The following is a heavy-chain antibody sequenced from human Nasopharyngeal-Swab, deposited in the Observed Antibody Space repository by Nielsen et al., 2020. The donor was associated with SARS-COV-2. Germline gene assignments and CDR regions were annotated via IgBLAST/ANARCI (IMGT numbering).Heavy chain of an antibody. CDR1: GGTFNKNA. V-gene: IGHV1-69*13. D-gene: IGHD3-22*01. J-gene: IGHJ3*02. Sequence: SVKGPCKASGGTFNKNAISWVRQAPGQRLEWVGGIIPIYGTTNRAQKFQGRLTITADDTTNTAYMELSSLRSEDTAVYYCARESLPSYYDDSRGYAGYAFDIWGQGTMVTVSS. CDR2: IIPIYGTT. CDR3: ARESLPSYYDDSRGYAGYAFDI.